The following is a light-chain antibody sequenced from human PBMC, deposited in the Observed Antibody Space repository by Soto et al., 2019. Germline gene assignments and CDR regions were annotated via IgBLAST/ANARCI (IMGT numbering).Light chain of an antibody. CDR1: QSGSRNY. CDR2: GAS. V-gene: IGKV3-20*01. Sequence: EIVLTQSPGTLSLSPGGRATLSCRASQSGSRNYVAWYQQKSGQSPRLLIYGASNRASGIPDRFSGSASGADFTLSIARLEPEDFAMYYCQQYGSTPLTFGGGTKVEIK. CDR3: QQYGSTPLT. J-gene: IGKJ4*01.